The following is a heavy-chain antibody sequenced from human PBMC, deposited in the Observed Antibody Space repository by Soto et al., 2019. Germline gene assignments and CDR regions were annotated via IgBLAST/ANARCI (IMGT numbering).Heavy chain of an antibody. CDR3: ARAKDPRGYDFVCGY. CDR2: IYYSGST. Sequence: QVQLQESGPGLVKPSQTLSLPCTVSGGSISSGGYYWSWIRQHPGTCMEWIGYIYYSGSTYYNPYVTSRVTISVDTSKNQFSLKLSSVTAADTAVYYCARAKDPRGYDFVCGYWGQGTLVTVSS. V-gene: IGHV4-31*03. J-gene: IGHJ4*02. CDR1: GGSISSGGYY. D-gene: IGHD5-12*01.